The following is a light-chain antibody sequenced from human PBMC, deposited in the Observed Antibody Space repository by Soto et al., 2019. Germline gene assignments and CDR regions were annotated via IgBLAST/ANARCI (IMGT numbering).Light chain of an antibody. CDR2: TAS. V-gene: IGKV3-15*01. CDR3: QQYNHWPPGT. CDR1: KSVVRT. Sequence: EIVMMKAPATLSASPGVTVPPSCRAIKSVVRTLAWYQQNPGQTPRLLIYTASTRATGAPARFSGGGSETDFTLTISSLQSEDFAIYYCQQYNHWPPGTFGQGTKVELK. J-gene: IGKJ2*02.